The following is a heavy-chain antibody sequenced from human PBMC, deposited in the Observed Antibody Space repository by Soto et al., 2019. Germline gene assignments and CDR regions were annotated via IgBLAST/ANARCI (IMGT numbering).Heavy chain of an antibody. D-gene: IGHD6-19*01. V-gene: IGHV3-21*01. CDR3: ARDDGGSGSSNDF. J-gene: IGHJ4*02. CDR2: ISSSSSYI. CDR1: GFTFSSYS. Sequence: EVQLVASGGGLVKPGGSLRLSCAASGFTFSSYSMNWVRQAPGKGLEWVSSISSSSSYIYYADSVKVRFTISRDNAKHSPYLQMNRVRAADTAVYYSARDDGGSGSSNDFWGQGTLVTVSS.